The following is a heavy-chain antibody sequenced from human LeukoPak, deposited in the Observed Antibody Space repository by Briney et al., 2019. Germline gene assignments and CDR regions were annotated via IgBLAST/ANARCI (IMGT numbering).Heavy chain of an antibody. D-gene: IGHD3-16*02. CDR2: IYYSGST. CDR3: ARAVYDYVWGCYRLGFDY. V-gene: IGHV4-30-4*01. J-gene: IGHJ4*02. Sequence: PSETLSLTCTVSGGSISSGDYYWSWIRQPPGKGLEWIGYIYYSGSTYYNPSLKSRVTISVDTSKNQFSLKLSSVTAADTAVYYCARAVYDYVWGCYRLGFDYWGQGTLVTVSS. CDR1: GGSISSGDYY.